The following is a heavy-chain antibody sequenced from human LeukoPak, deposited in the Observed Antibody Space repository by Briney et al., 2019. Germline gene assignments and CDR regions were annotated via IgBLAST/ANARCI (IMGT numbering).Heavy chain of an antibody. CDR1: GFTVSNNY. CDR2: ILDNGDT. Sequence: GGSLRLSCAASGFTVSNNYMSWVRQVPGKGQEWVSGILDNGDTNYADSVKGRFTISRDNSKNTLYLQMSSLRADDTAVYYCVRGRLFRGGFDSWGQGTLVTVS. V-gene: IGHV3-53*01. J-gene: IGHJ4*02. CDR3: VRGRLFRGGFDS. D-gene: IGHD2-15*01.